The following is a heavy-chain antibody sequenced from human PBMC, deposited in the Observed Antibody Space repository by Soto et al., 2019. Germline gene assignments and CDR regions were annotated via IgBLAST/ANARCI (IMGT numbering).Heavy chain of an antibody. CDR1: GGSVSSGDYY. CDR3: ARIPVDTAMIYWLDP. CDR2: IYYSGST. D-gene: IGHD5-18*01. V-gene: IGHV4-61*08. J-gene: IGHJ5*02. Sequence: SETLSLTCSVSGGSVSSGDYYWSWIRQSPGKGLEWIGHIYYSGSTNYNPSLRSRVTISVDTSKNVFSLKLSSVTAADTAVYYCARIPVDTAMIYWLDPWGQGTLVTV.